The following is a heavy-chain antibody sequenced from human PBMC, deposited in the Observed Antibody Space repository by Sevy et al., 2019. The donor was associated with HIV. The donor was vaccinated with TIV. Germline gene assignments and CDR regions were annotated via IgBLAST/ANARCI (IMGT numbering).Heavy chain of an antibody. CDR2: IYSGGST. D-gene: IGHD3-3*01. CDR1: GFTVSSSY. Sequence: GGSLRLSCAASGFTVSSSYMTWVRQPPGKGLEWVSVIYSGGSTYYADSVKGRFTISRDNSKNTLYLHMNNLRADDTAVYYCARGRGLFVVVAVNWFDPWGQGALVSVSS. J-gene: IGHJ5*02. V-gene: IGHV3-53*01. CDR3: ARGRGLFVVVAVNWFDP.